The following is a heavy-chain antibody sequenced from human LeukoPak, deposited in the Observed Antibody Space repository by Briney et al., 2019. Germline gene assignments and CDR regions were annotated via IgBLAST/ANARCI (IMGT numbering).Heavy chain of an antibody. Sequence: GRSLRLSCAASGFTFRMYPMHWLRQAPGKGLAWVAVFKHDGSDTYYVHSVKGRFTISRDNSKNTLFLQMNSLRPEDTSVYYCAREDDAFDIWGQRTMVTVSS. CDR3: AREDDAFDI. CDR2: FKHDGSDT. V-gene: IGHV3-30*04. CDR1: GFTFRMYP. J-gene: IGHJ3*02.